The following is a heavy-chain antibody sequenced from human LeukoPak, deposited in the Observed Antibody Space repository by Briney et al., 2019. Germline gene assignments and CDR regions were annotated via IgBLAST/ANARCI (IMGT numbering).Heavy chain of an antibody. CDR2: IYPGDSDT. Sequence: GESLKISCKGSGYSFSSYWIGWVRQMPGKGLEWMGSIYPGDSDTRYSPSFKGQVTISVDKSNSHASLKWGCLTASDTAMYYCARHAAVAGLDAFDMWGQGTMVTVSS. D-gene: IGHD6-19*01. J-gene: IGHJ3*02. CDR3: ARHAAVAGLDAFDM. CDR1: GYSFSSYW. V-gene: IGHV5-51*01.